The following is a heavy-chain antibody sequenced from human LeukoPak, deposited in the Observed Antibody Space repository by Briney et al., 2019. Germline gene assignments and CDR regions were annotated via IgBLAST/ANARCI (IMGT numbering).Heavy chain of an antibody. D-gene: IGHD3-9*01. CDR2: IYYSGST. Sequence: SETLSLTCTVSGGSISSSGYYWGWIRQPPGKGLEWIGSIYYSGSTYYNPSLKSRVTISVDTSKNQFSLKLSSVTAADTAVYYCARRNYDILTGYSDYWGQGTLVTVSS. V-gene: IGHV4-39*01. CDR3: ARRNYDILTGYSDY. J-gene: IGHJ4*02. CDR1: GGSISSSGYY.